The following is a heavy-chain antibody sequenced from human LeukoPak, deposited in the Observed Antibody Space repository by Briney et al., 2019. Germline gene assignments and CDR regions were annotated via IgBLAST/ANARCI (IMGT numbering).Heavy chain of an antibody. Sequence: SETLSLTCAVDGGSFSGYYWSWICQPPGKRLEWVGEINHSGGTKYTPSLQSRVTISVDTSKNQLSLKLSCVTSADTAVSYCARQQGHYTGSATPRWSQGSLVTVSS. CDR1: GGSFSGYY. CDR2: INHSGGT. CDR3: ARQQGHYTGSATPR. D-gene: IGHD3-10*01. J-gene: IGHJ4*02. V-gene: IGHV4-34*01.